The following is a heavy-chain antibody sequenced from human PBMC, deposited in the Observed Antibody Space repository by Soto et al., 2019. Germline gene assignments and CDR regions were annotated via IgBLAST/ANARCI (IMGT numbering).Heavy chain of an antibody. CDR2: ISYDGSNK. V-gene: IGHV3-30-3*01. CDR3: ASYTYYDFWSGYYPPLPYYYGMDV. CDR1: GFTFSSYA. J-gene: IGHJ6*02. Sequence: GGSLRLSCAASGFTFSSYAMHWVRQAPGKGLEWVAVISYDGSNKYYADSVKGRFTISRDNPKNTLYLQMNSLRAEDTAVYYCASYTYYDFWSGYYPPLPYYYGMDVWGQGTTVTVSS. D-gene: IGHD3-3*01.